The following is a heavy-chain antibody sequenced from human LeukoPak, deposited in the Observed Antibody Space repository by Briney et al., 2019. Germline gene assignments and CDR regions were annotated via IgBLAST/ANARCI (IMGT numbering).Heavy chain of an antibody. Sequence: GGSLRLSCAASGFTFEDNGMSWVRQAPGKGLEWVSGLNWNGGSTGYADSVKGRFTISRDNARNSLYLQMNSLRTEDTALYYCATHPYYYGSGSYPHYLDYWGQGTLVTVSA. CDR2: LNWNGGST. V-gene: IGHV3-20*04. D-gene: IGHD3-10*01. CDR1: GFTFEDNG. CDR3: ATHPYYYGSGSYPHYLDY. J-gene: IGHJ4*02.